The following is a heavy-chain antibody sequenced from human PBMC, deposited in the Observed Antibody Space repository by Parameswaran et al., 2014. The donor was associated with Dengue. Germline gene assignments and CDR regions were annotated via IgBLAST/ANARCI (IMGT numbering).Heavy chain of an antibody. D-gene: IGHD6-6*01. CDR2: INHSGST. J-gene: IGHJ4*02. Sequence: VRQAPGKGLEWIGEINHSGSTNYNPSLKSRVTISVDTSKNQFSLKLSSVTAADTAVYYCAREEDSSSSGFDYWGQGTLVTVSS. CDR3: AREEDSSSSGFDY. V-gene: IGHV4-34*01.